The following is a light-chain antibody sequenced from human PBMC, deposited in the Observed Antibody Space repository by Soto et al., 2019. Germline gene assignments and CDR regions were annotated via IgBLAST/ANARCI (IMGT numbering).Light chain of an antibody. CDR2: DAS. V-gene: IGKV3-11*01. Sequence: EIVMTQSPATLTVSPGERATLSCRASQSVSSHLAWFQQRPGQAPRLLIYDASNRATGIPARFSGRGSGTDFTLTISSLEPEDFAVYYCQQRSSAITFGQGTRLGIK. CDR1: QSVSSH. CDR3: QQRSSAIT. J-gene: IGKJ5*01.